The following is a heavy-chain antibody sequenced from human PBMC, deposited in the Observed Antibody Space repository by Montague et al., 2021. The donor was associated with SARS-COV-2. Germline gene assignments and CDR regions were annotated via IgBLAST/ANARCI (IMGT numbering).Heavy chain of an antibody. J-gene: IGHJ3*02. V-gene: IGHV2-70*11. Sequence: PALVKPTQPLTLTCTFSGFSLSTSGMCVSWIRQPPGKALEWLARIDWDDDKYYSTSLKTRLTISKDTSKHQVVLTMTNMDPVDTATYYCARTQATVNAFDIWGQGTMVTVSS. D-gene: IGHD4-17*01. CDR1: GFSLSTSGMC. CDR2: IDWDDDK. CDR3: ARTQATVNAFDI.